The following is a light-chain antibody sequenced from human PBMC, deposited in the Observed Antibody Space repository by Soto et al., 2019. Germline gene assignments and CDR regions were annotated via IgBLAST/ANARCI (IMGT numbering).Light chain of an antibody. CDR3: AAWDDSLNAAV. V-gene: IGLV1-44*01. CDR2: SNN. CDR1: SSNIGSNT. Sequence: QSVLTQPPSASGTPGQRVTISCSGSSSNIGSNTVNWYQQLPGTAPKLLIYSNNQRPSGVPDRFSGSKSGTSASLAISGLQSEDEADSYCAAWDDSLNAAVFGGGTELTVL. J-gene: IGLJ2*01.